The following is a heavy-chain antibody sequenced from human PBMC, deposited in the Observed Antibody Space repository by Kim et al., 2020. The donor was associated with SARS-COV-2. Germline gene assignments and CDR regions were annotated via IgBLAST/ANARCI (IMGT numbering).Heavy chain of an antibody. Sequence: WFSDYAISVKSRIIVTADASKNLFSLQLNSVAPEDTALYFCARGRDSAFDIWGQGTMVTVSS. J-gene: IGHJ3*02. CDR3: ARGRDSAFDI. CDR2: WFS. V-gene: IGHV6-1*01. D-gene: IGHD5-18*01.